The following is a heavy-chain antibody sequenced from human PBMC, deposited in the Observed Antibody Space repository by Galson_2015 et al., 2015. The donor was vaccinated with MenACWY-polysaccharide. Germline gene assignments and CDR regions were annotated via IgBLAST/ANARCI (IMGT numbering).Heavy chain of an antibody. CDR2: IYHDGRT. CDR1: GGSISSSSR. D-gene: IGHD3-10*01. J-gene: IGHJ6*02. Sequence: LTFAVSGGSISSSSRWTWVRPPPGPGLEWIGEIYHDGRTAYITSLKSRITVSLDKAKNQVSLRLISVTAADTAVYYCAKRPIRASGGGLDVWGQGTTVTVS. V-gene: IGHV4-4*02. CDR3: AKRPIRASGGGLDV.